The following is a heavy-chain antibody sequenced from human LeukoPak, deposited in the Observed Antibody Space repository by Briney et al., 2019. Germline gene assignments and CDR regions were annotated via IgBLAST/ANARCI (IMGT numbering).Heavy chain of an antibody. Sequence: GGSLRLSCAASGFTFSSYGMHWVRQAPGKGLEWVAVISYDGSNKYYADSVKGRFTISRDNSKNTLYLQMNSLRAEDTAVYYCAKRTVHRNYFDYWGQGTLVTVSS. D-gene: IGHD1-14*01. V-gene: IGHV3-30*18. CDR2: ISYDGSNK. J-gene: IGHJ4*02. CDR1: GFTFSSYG. CDR3: AKRTVHRNYFDY.